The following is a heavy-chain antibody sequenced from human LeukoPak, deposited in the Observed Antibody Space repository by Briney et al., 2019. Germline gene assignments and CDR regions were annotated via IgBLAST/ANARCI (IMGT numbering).Heavy chain of an antibody. CDR2: ISYDGSNK. V-gene: IGHV3-30*03. J-gene: IGHJ6*02. D-gene: IGHD6-6*01. CDR3: ARRKASLYGMDV. CDR1: GFPFNAYW. Sequence: PGGSLRLSCAASGFPFNAYWMTWVRQAPGKGLEWVAVISYDGSNKYYADSVKGRFTISRDNSKNTLYLQMNSLRAEDTAVYYCARRKASLYGMDVWGQGTTVTVSS.